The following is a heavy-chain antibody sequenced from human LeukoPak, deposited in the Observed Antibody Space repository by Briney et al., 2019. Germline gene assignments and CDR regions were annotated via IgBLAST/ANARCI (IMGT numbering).Heavy chain of an antibody. CDR1: GGSISSGGYY. V-gene: IGHV4-31*03. CDR2: MYYSGST. D-gene: IGHD3-22*01. Sequence: SETLSLTCTVSGGSISSGGYYWSWIRQHPGKGLECIGYMYYSGSTNYNPSLKSRVTISVDTSKNQFSLKLSSVTAADTAVYYCASDADSSGYHFDYWGQGTLVTVSS. CDR3: ASDADSSGYHFDY. J-gene: IGHJ4*02.